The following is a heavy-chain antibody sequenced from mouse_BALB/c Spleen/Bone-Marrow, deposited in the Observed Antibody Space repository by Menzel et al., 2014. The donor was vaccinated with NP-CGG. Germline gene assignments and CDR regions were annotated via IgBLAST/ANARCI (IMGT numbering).Heavy chain of an antibody. D-gene: IGHD2-10*02. CDR2: NRNKAKHYTT. J-gene: IGHJ3*01. Sequence: DVQLVESGGGLVQPGDSLRLSCATSGFTFSDFYMEWVRQPPGKRLEWIAANRNKAKHYTTEYSASVKGRSIVSRDTSQSILYLQMNALRAEDTAIYYCARDVGYGNYFVYWGQGTLVTVSA. V-gene: IGHV7-1*02. CDR1: GFTFSDFY. CDR3: ARDVGYGNYFVY.